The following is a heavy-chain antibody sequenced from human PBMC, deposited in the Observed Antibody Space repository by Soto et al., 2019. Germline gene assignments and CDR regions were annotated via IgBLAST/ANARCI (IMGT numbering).Heavy chain of an antibody. CDR3: AKDAITMVRGVISYYGMDV. CDR1: GFTFDDYA. CDR2: ISWNSGSI. D-gene: IGHD3-10*01. J-gene: IGHJ6*02. V-gene: IGHV3-9*01. Sequence: EVQLVESGGGLVQPGRSLRLSCAASGFTFDDYAMHWVRQAPGKGLEWVSGISWNSGSIGYADSVKGQFTISRDNAKNSLYLQMNSLRAKDTALYYCAKDAITMVRGVISYYGMDVWGQGTTVTVSS.